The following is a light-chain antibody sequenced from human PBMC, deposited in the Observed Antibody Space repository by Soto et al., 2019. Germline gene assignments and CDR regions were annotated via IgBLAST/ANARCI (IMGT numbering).Light chain of an antibody. CDR1: SGDVGGYHY. CDR2: DVS. J-gene: IGLJ1*01. CDR3: CSYAGSYV. Sequence: QSALTQPRSVSGSPGQSVTISCTGTSGDVGGYHYVSWYQQHPGKAPKLMIYDVSKRPSGVPDRFSGSKSGNTASLTISGLQAEDEDDYYCCSYAGSYVFGTGTKLTVL. V-gene: IGLV2-11*01.